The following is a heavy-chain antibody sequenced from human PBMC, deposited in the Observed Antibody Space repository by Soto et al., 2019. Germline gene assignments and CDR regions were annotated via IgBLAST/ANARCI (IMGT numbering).Heavy chain of an antibody. V-gene: IGHV3-23*05. CDR1: GSSFSKYG. Sequence: PGGSLRLSWPASGSSFSKYGMIWVRQAPGKGQEWVSGIYGSGSTKDYAASVKGRFTISRDNSKNTVYLEMNNLRAEDTAMYYCAKDAVSGDGLWLVSDWGQGTLVTVSS. D-gene: IGHD2-21*02. J-gene: IGHJ4*02. CDR2: IYGSGSTK. CDR3: AKDAVSGDGLWLVSD.